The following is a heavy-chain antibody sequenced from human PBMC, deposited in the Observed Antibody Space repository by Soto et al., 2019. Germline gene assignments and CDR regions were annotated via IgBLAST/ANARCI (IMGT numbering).Heavy chain of an antibody. Sequence: QVQLQESGPGLVKPSQTLSLTCTVSGGSISSGDYYWSWIRQPPGKGLEWIGYIYYSGSTYYNPSRKSRVTISVDTSKNQFSLKLSSVTAADTAVYYCAREQVTIFGVDVYYYYGMDVWGQGTTVTVSS. CDR1: GGSISSGDYY. CDR2: IYYSGST. J-gene: IGHJ6*02. CDR3: AREQVTIFGVDVYYYYGMDV. D-gene: IGHD3-3*01. V-gene: IGHV4-30-4*01.